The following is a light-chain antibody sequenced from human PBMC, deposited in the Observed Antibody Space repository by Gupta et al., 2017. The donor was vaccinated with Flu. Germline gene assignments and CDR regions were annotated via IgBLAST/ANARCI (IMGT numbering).Light chain of an antibody. J-gene: IGLJ2*01. CDR2: DNN. V-gene: IGLV1-40*01. Sequence: QSPLTQPPSLSGAPGKRVTISCTGSSSNIGAGYYVHWYQQLPGTAPKVLIYDNNNRPSGVPDRFSGSKSGTSASLAITGLEAEDEAEYYCQVCDSGHGGVVLGGGTKLTVL. CDR1: SSNIGAGYY. CDR3: QVCDSGHGGVV.